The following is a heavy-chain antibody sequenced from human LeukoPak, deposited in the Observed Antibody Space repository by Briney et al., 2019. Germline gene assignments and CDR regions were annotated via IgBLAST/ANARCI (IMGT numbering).Heavy chain of an antibody. CDR2: IYYSGST. CDR3: ARGPYYYGMDV. Sequence: ASETLSLTCTVSGGSISSYYWSWIRQPPGKGLEWIGYIYYSGSTDYNPSLKSRVTISVDTSKNQFSLKLSSVTAADTAVYYCARGPYYYGMDVWGQGTTVTVSS. CDR1: GGSISSYY. J-gene: IGHJ6*02. V-gene: IGHV4-59*01.